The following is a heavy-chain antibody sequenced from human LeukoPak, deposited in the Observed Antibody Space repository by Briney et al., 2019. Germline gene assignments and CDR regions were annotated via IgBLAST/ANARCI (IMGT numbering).Heavy chain of an antibody. D-gene: IGHD1-7*01. CDR3: ARAGLYNWNYEGTAYFDY. J-gene: IGHJ4*02. CDR2: ISSSGTYT. CDR1: GFTFYTYS. V-gene: IGHV3-21*04. Sequence: MSGGSLRLSCAASGFTFYTYSMNWVRQAPGKGLEWVSSISSSGTYTYYADSVKGRFTISRDNAKNSLYLQMNSLRAEDTALYYCARAGLYNWNYEGTAYFDYWGQGTLVTVSS.